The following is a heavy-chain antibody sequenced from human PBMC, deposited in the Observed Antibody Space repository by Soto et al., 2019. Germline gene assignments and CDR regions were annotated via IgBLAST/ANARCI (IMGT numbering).Heavy chain of an antibody. Sequence: ASVKFSCKASGYDFTAYDINWVRQASGQGLEWMGWMNPINGATGSARRFQGRVSMTRNTATATAYLELTSLRSDDSAVYYCGRGPSPRAPAGGTPYYYAMDVWGQGTTVTVSS. CDR1: GYDFTAYD. D-gene: IGHD6-13*01. V-gene: IGHV1-8*02. CDR3: GRGPSPRAPAGGTPYYYAMDV. CDR2: MNPINGAT. J-gene: IGHJ6*02.